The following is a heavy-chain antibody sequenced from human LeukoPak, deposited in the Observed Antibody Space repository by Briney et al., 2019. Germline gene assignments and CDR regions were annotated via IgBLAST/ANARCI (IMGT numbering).Heavy chain of an antibody. CDR1: GGSISSGDYY. J-gene: IGHJ4*02. CDR3: ARTTVTTSALQY. V-gene: IGHV4-30-4*01. CDR2: IYYSGST. D-gene: IGHD4-17*01. Sequence: PSETLSLTCTVSGGSISSGDYYWSWIRQPPGKGLEWIGYIYYSGSTYYNPSLKSRVTISVDTSKNQFSLKLSSVTAADTAVYYCARTTVTTSALQYWGQGTLVTVSS.